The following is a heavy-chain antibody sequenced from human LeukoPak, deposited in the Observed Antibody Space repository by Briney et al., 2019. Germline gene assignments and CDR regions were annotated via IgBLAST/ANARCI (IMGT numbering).Heavy chain of an antibody. Sequence: PGGSLRLSCAASGFTFSNYWMHWVRHAPGKGLEWVSRINERATIISYADSVKGRFTISRENARNTLYLQMNSLTAEDTAVYYCARDLILVWTPGDDFDHWGQGTLVTVSS. CDR3: ARDLILVWTPGDDFDH. CDR1: GFTFSNYW. CDR2: INERATII. D-gene: IGHD3-16*01. J-gene: IGHJ4*02. V-gene: IGHV3-74*01.